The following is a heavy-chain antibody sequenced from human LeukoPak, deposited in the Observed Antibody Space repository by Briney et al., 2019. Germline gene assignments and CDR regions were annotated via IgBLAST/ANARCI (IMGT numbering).Heavy chain of an antibody. CDR1: GFTISGYW. Sequence: GGSLRLSCSASGFTISGYWMDWVRPAPGQGLVWVSRIDSDGSTTSYADSVKGRFTISRDNAKNTLYLQMNSLRAEDTAVYYCARSVYDSGGYYPVLAYWGQGTLVTVSS. J-gene: IGHJ4*02. V-gene: IGHV3-74*01. CDR3: ARSVYDSGGYYPVLAY. CDR2: IDSDGSTT. D-gene: IGHD3-22*01.